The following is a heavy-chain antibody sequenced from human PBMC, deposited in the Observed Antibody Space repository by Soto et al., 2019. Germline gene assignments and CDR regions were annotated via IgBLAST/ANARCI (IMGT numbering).Heavy chain of an antibody. D-gene: IGHD1-1*01. J-gene: IGHJ5*02. CDR3: ATLDNIGPEVDP. CDR2: ISVTGTA. Sequence: PSETLSLTCTVSGGSIRSSSTYWGWIRQPPGKGLEWIGSISVTGTALYNLSLKSRVIISVDTSMTQFTLPLTSVTAADPSVYYCATLDNIGPEVDPWGQGTLVPVSS. V-gene: IGHV4-39*01. CDR1: GGSIRSSSTY.